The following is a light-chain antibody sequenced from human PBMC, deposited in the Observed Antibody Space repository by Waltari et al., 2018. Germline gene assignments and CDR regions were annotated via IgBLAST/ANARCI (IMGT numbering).Light chain of an antibody. J-gene: IGKJ1*01. V-gene: IGKV3-20*01. Sequence: EIVLTPPPGTLSLSPGERATLSCRASQSVSKYLAWYQQKPGQAPRLLIYHASTRATGIPDRFSGSGSGTDFSLTISRLEPEDFAVYYCQKYESLPATFGQGTKVEIK. CDR3: QKYESLPAT. CDR2: HAS. CDR1: QSVSKY.